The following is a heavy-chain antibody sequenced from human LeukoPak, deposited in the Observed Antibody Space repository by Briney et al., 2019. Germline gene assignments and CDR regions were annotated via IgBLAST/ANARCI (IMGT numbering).Heavy chain of an antibody. J-gene: IGHJ4*02. CDR1: GFTFDDYA. CDR2: ISWHSGGI. D-gene: IGHD6-19*01. V-gene: IGHV3-9*01. Sequence: GRSLRLSCAASGFTFDDYAMHWVRQAPGKGLEWVSGISWHSGGIGYADSVKGRFTISRDNAKKSLYMQMNSLRAEDTAFYYCAKDSYKAVAGSIEFWGQGILVTVSS. CDR3: AKDSYKAVAGSIEF.